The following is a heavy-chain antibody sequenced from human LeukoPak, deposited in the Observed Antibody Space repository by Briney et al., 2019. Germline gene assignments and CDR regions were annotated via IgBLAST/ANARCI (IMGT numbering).Heavy chain of an antibody. Sequence: GGSLRLSCAASGFTFCSYEMNWVRQAPGKGLEWVSYISSSGSTIYYADSVKGRFTISRDNAKNSLYLQMNSLRAEDTAVYYCARGTGWSDPYFDYWGQGTLVTVSS. CDR2: ISSSGSTI. J-gene: IGHJ4*02. CDR3: ARGTGWSDPYFDY. CDR1: GFTFCSYE. V-gene: IGHV3-48*03. D-gene: IGHD6-19*01.